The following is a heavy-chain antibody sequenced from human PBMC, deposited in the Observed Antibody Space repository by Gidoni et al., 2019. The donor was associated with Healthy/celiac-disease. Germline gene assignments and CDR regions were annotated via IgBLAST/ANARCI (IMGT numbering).Heavy chain of an antibody. Sequence: EVQLVESGGGLVQPGGSLRLSCAASGFTFSSYSMNWVRQAPGKGLEWVSYISSSSSTIYYADAVKGRFTISRDNAKNSLYLQMNSLRAEDTAVYYCARRPNDRDSSSWYEEGYYYYMDVWGKGTTVTVSS. CDR3: ARRPNDRDSSSWYEEGYYYYMDV. CDR1: GFTFSSYS. CDR2: ISSSSSTI. J-gene: IGHJ6*03. V-gene: IGHV3-48*01. D-gene: IGHD6-13*01.